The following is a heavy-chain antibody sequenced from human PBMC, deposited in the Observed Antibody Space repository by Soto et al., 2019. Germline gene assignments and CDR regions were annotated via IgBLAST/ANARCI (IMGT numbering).Heavy chain of an antibody. CDR3: ARHRRAYMIVVVITPLDYYYCGMDV. D-gene: IGHD3-22*01. CDR2: IIPIFGTA. CDR1: GGTFSSYA. V-gene: IGHV1-69*13. Sequence: GASVKVSCKASGGTFSSYAISWVRQAPGQGLEWMGGIIPIFGTANYAQKFQGRVTITADESTSTAYMELSSLRSEDTAVYYCARHRRAYMIVVVITPLDYYYCGMDVWGQGTTVTVSS. J-gene: IGHJ6*02.